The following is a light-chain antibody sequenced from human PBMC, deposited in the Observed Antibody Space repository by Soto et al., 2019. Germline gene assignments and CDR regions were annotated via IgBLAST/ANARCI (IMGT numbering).Light chain of an antibody. CDR3: CSYAGRPYV. Sequence: QSALTQPASVSGSPGQSITISCTGTSGDVGSYNLVSWYQQHPGKAPKLMIYEGSKRPSGVSNRFSGSKSGNTASLTISGLQAEDEADYYCCSYAGRPYVFGTGTKLTVL. CDR2: EGS. J-gene: IGLJ1*01. CDR1: SGDVGSYNL. V-gene: IGLV2-23*01.